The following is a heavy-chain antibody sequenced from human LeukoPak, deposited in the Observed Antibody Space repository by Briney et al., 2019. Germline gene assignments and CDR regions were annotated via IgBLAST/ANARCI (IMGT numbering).Heavy chain of an antibody. Sequence: SETLSLTCTVSGGSISSGSYYWGWIRQPPGKGLEWIGSIYYSGSTYYNPSLKSRVTISVDTSKNQFSLKLSSVTAADTAVYYCARDIHSSSWYRGWFDPWGQGTLVTVSS. D-gene: IGHD6-13*01. J-gene: IGHJ5*02. V-gene: IGHV4-39*07. CDR1: GGSISSGSYY. CDR3: ARDIHSSSWYRGWFDP. CDR2: IYYSGST.